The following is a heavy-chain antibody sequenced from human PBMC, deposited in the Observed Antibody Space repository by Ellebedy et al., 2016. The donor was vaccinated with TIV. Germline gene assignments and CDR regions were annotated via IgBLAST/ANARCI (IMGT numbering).Heavy chain of an antibody. CDR1: GYTFTGYY. J-gene: IGHJ4*02. V-gene: IGHV1-2*02. D-gene: IGHD1-26*01. CDR3: ARGGRIVGATTRGGLTF. Sequence: ASVKVSXXASGYTFTGYYMHWVRQAPGQGLEWMGWINPNSGGTNYAQKFQGRVTMTRDTSISTAYMELSRLRSDDTAVYYCARGGRIVGATTRGGLTFWGQGTLVTVSS. CDR2: INPNSGGT.